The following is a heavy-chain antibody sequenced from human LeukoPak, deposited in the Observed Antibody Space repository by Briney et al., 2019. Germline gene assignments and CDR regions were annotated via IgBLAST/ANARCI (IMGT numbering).Heavy chain of an antibody. CDR1: GFTFNTYA. Sequence: GGSLRVSCAASGFTFNTYAMHWVRQAPGKGLEFVSSISSSGGNTYYANSVKGRFTISRDDSKNTLYLQMGSLRPEDMAVYYCARASGRGLYYFDYWGQGNVVTVSS. J-gene: IGHJ4*02. D-gene: IGHD2-15*01. CDR2: ISSSGGNT. V-gene: IGHV3-64*01. CDR3: ARASGRGLYYFDY.